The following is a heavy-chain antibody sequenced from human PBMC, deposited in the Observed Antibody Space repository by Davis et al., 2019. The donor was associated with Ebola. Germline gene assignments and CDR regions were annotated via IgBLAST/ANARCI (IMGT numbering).Heavy chain of an antibody. Sequence: GGSLRLSCAASGFTFSGSAMHWVRQASGKGLEWVGRIRSKANSYATAYAASVKGRFTISRDDSKNTAYLQMNSLKTEDTAVYYCAMTEGSGLVYWGQGTLVTVSS. CDR1: GFTFSGSA. J-gene: IGHJ4*02. V-gene: IGHV3-73*01. D-gene: IGHD3-10*01. CDR2: IRSKANSYAT. CDR3: AMTEGSGLVY.